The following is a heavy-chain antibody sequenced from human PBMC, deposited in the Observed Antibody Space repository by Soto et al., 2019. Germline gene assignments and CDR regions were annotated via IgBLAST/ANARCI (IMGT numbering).Heavy chain of an antibody. CDR3: AKAPLGVERPGGFTW. D-gene: IGHD3-16*01. J-gene: IGHJ4*02. CDR2: ISWNSGSI. CDR1: GFTFDDYA. Sequence: EVQLVESGGGLVQPGRSLRLSCAASGFTFDDYAMHWVRQAPGKGLEWVSGISWNSGSIGYADSVKGRFTISRDNAKNSLYLQMNSLRAEDTALYYCAKAPLGVERPGGFTWWGQGTLVTVSS. V-gene: IGHV3-9*01.